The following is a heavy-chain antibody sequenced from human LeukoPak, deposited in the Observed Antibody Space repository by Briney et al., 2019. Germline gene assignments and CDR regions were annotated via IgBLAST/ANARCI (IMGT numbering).Heavy chain of an antibody. CDR3: ARDHYESLKNSHGDAFDI. Sequence: GGSLRLSCAASGFTFSSYSMNWVRQAPGKGLEWVSSISSSSSYIYYADSVKGRFTISRDNAKNSLYLQMNSLRAEDKAVYYFARDHYESLKNSHGDAFDIWGQGTMVTVSS. J-gene: IGHJ3*02. D-gene: IGHD3-22*01. CDR2: ISSSSSYI. CDR1: GFTFSSYS. V-gene: IGHV3-21*01.